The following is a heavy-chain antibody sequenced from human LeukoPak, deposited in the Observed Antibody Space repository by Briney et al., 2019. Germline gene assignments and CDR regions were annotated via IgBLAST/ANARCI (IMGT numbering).Heavy chain of an antibody. Sequence: GGSLRLSCVASGYTFSNYGMTWVRQAPGKGLEWVSAVSASGGHTFYVDSARGRFTVSRDNSKNTLYLQMNSLRADDTAVYYCAKESGTSRPLDFWGQGALVTVSS. CDR3: AKESGTSRPLDF. J-gene: IGHJ4*02. V-gene: IGHV3-23*01. CDR1: GYTFSNYG. D-gene: IGHD1-1*01. CDR2: VSASGGHT.